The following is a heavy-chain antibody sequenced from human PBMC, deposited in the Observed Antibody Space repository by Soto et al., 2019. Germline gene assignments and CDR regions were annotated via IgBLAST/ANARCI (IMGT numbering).Heavy chain of an antibody. CDR3: AKVGGYCSGGSCYSQPYYYMDV. CDR1: GFTFSSYA. V-gene: IGHV3-23*01. J-gene: IGHJ6*03. D-gene: IGHD2-15*01. CDR2: ISGSGGST. Sequence: GGSLRLSCAASGFTFSSYAMSWVRQAPGKGLEWVSAISGSGGSTYYADSVKGRFTISRDNSKNTLYLQMNSLRAEDTAVYYCAKVGGYCSGGSCYSQPYYYMDVWGKGTTVTVSS.